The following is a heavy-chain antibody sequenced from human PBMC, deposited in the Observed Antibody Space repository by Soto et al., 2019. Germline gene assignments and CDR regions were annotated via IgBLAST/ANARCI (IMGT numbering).Heavy chain of an antibody. Sequence: ASLKVSCKASGYTFTSYGISWVRQAPGQGLEWMGWISAYNGNTNYAQKLQGRATMTTDTSTSTAYMELRSLRSDDTAVYYCASSRPGIAVAGTLDAFESWGQGTMVTVSS. CDR1: GYTFTSYG. V-gene: IGHV1-18*01. D-gene: IGHD6-19*01. CDR3: ASSRPGIAVAGTLDAFES. CDR2: ISAYNGNT. J-gene: IGHJ3*02.